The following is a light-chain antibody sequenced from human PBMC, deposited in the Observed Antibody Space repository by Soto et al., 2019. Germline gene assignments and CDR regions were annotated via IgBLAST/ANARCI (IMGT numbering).Light chain of an antibody. CDR1: QSINTW. V-gene: IGKV1-5*03. CDR3: QQYQSYST. J-gene: IGKJ1*01. Sequence: DIQMTQSPSTLSASVGDRVTITCRASQSINTWFAWYQQKPGNAHRLLIYKASNLHHGVPSRFSISGSGTEFTLPISSLQRGDFARYYCQQYQSYSTFGQGIKGEIK. CDR2: KAS.